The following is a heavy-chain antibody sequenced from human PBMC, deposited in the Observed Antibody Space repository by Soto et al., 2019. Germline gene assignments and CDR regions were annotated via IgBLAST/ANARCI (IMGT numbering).Heavy chain of an antibody. CDR3: ARSQWLVPNDSAFEI. CDR2: IYPGDSDT. CDR1: GYSFTSYW. J-gene: IGHJ3*02. D-gene: IGHD6-19*01. Sequence: GESLKISCKGSGYSFTSYWIGWVRQMPGKGLEWMGIIYPGDSDTRYSPSFQGQVTISADKSISTAYLQWSSLKASDTAMYYCARSQWLVPNDSAFEIWGQGTMVTVSS. V-gene: IGHV5-51*01.